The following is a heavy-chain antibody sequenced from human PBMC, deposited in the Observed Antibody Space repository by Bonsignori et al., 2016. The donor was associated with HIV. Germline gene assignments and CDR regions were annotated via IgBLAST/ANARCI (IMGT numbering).Heavy chain of an antibody. V-gene: IGHV4-34*01. CDR2: INHSGST. CDR1: GGSFSGYY. Sequence: SQTLSLTCAVYGGSFSGYYWSWIRQPPGKGLEWIGEINHSGSTNYNPSLKSRVTISVDTSKNQFSLKLSSVTAADTAVYYCAAGYCGGDCFDYWGQGTLVTVSS. CDR3: AAGYCGGDCFDY. D-gene: IGHD2-21*01. J-gene: IGHJ4*02.